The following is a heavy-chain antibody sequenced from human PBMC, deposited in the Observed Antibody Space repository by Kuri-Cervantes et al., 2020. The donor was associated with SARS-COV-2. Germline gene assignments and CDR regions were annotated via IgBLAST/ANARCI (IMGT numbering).Heavy chain of an antibody. J-gene: IGHJ5*02. V-gene: IGHV3-30*01. CDR2: ISYDGSNK. CDR1: GFTFSSYA. CDR3: ARAPGGMFDP. Sequence: GESLKISCAASGFTFSSYAMHWVRQAPGKGLEWVAAISYDGSNKYYADSVKGRFTISRDNSKNTLYLQMNSLRAEDTAVYYCARAPGGMFDPWGQGTLVTVSS. D-gene: IGHD1-14*01.